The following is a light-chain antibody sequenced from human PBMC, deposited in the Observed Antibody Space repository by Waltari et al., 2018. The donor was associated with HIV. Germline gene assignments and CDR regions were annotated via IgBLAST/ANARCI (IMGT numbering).Light chain of an antibody. CDR2: DAS. CDR1: QSIDSY. Sequence: EVVLTQSPATLSLSPGERVHLSCRASQSIDSYLAWYQQKPGQAPRLLIDDASNRAAYISRNFSGSGSGREFTLTIKNLRPEDFAVYYCQQRSVWPHTFGPGTNLQIK. J-gene: IGKJ2*01. CDR3: QQRSVWPHT. V-gene: IGKV3-11*02.